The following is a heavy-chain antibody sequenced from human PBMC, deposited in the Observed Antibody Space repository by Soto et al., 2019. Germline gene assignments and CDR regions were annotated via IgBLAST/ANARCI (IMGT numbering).Heavy chain of an antibody. J-gene: IGHJ6*03. CDR2: INPNSGGT. Sequence: GASVKVSCKASGYTFTGYYMHWVRKAPGQGLEWMGWINPNSGGTNYAQKFQGWVTMTRDTSISTAYMELSRLRSDDTAVYYCARGNKLRYFDWLPRQRYYYYYMDVWGKGTTVTVPS. D-gene: IGHD3-9*01. CDR1: GYTFTGYY. CDR3: ARGNKLRYFDWLPRQRYYYYYMDV. V-gene: IGHV1-2*04.